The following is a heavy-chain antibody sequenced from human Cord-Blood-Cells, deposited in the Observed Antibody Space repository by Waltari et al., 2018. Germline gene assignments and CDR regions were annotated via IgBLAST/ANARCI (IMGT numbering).Heavy chain of an antibody. D-gene: IGHD6-13*01. V-gene: IGHV5-51*01. Sequence: EVQLVQSGAEVKKPGESLKISCKGSGYSFTSYWIGWVRQMPGKGLEWMGILSPGDADTRYSPAFHDQVTISADKSISTAYLQWSSLKASDTAMYYCARIRGSSSWYYYYYGMDVWGQGTTVTVSS. J-gene: IGHJ6*02. CDR2: LSPGDADT. CDR3: ARIRGSSSWYYYYYGMDV. CDR1: GYSFTSYW.